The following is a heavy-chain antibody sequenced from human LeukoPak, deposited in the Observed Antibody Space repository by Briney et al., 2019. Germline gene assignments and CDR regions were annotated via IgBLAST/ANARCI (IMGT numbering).Heavy chain of an antibody. Sequence: SETLSVTCTDPVGSISSNYWCWIRPRPGKGRGWIGDIYSSGSTNYNPTLQSRVTMSEDTSKNQFSLKLSSVTAADTAVYYCARLARDSSGYDRFDYWGQGTLVTFSS. CDR1: VGSISSNY. V-gene: IGHV4-59*01. CDR3: ARLARDSSGYDRFDY. D-gene: IGHD3-22*01. CDR2: IYSSGST. J-gene: IGHJ4*02.